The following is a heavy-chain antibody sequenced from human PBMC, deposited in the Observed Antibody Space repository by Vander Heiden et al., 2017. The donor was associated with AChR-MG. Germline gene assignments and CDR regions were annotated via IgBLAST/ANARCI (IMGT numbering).Heavy chain of an antibody. V-gene: IGHV3-48*02. J-gene: IGHJ4*02. D-gene: IGHD3-3*01. CDR1: GFTSSSYS. Sequence: EVQLVESGGGLVQPGGSLRLSCAASGFTSSSYSMNWVRQAPGKGLEWVSYISSSSSTIYYADSVKGRFTISRDNAKNSLYLQMNSLRDEDTAVYYCARDGELRFLEWLSYSNFDYWGQGTLVTVSS. CDR2: ISSSSSTI. CDR3: ARDGELRFLEWLSYSNFDY.